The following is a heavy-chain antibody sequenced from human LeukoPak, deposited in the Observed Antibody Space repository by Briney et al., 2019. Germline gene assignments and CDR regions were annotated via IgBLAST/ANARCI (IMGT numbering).Heavy chain of an antibody. CDR1: GFTFSDHY. Sequence: PGGSLRLSCAASGFTFSDHYMDWVRQAPGKGLEWVGRSRNRAYSYSTEYAASVKGRFTISRDDSKNSLYLRMNSLKTEDTAVYYCARCITITFGGVIVSPDVWGQGTTVTVSS. CDR2: SRNRAYSYST. D-gene: IGHD3-16*02. J-gene: IGHJ6*02. CDR3: ARCITITFGGVIVSPDV. V-gene: IGHV3-72*01.